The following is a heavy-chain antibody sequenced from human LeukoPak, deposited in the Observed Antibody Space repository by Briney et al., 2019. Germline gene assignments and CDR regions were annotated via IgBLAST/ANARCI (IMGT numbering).Heavy chain of an antibody. V-gene: IGHV1-69*01. CDR3: ARGGLPRSDIVVVPADLLN. D-gene: IGHD2-2*01. CDR1: GGTFSSYA. Sequence: EASVTVSCTASGGTFSSYAISWLRPAPGQGLEWMGGIIPIFGTANYAQKFQGRVTITADESTSTAYMELSSLRSEDTAVYYCARGGLPRSDIVVVPADLLNWGQGTLVTVSS. J-gene: IGHJ4*02. CDR2: IIPIFGTA.